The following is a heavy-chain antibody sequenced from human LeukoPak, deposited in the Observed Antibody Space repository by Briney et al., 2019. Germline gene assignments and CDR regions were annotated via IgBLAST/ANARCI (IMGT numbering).Heavy chain of an antibody. CDR1: VDTLSAIF. Sequence: ASVKVSSKDPVDTLSAIFIHWVRHAPGKGLEWMGGFDPEYGETMYAQKFQGRVTMTEDTSTDTAYMELSSLKSEDTAVYYCATKGCYGSGTYYTAFWGQGTVLTVSS. CDR3: ATKGCYGSGTYYTAF. J-gene: IGHJ4*02. CDR2: FDPEYGET. D-gene: IGHD3-10*01. V-gene: IGHV1-24*01.